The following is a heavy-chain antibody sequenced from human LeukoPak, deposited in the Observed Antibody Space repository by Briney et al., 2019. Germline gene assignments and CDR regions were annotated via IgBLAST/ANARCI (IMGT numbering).Heavy chain of an antibody. CDR2: ISWNSGSI. V-gene: IGHV3-9*01. CDR1: GFTFDDYA. CDR3: AKSFRSSWSLFDY. Sequence: GGSLRLSCAASGFTFDDYAMHWVRQAPGKGLEWVSGISWNSGSIGYADSVKGRFTISRDNSKNTLYLQMNSLRAEDTAVYYCAKSFRSSWSLFDYWGQGTLVTVSS. D-gene: IGHD6-6*01. J-gene: IGHJ4*02.